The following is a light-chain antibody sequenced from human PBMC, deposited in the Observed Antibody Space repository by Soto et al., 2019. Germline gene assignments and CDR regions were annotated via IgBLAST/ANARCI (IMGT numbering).Light chain of an antibody. V-gene: IGKV1-5*03. CDR1: QTISSW. J-gene: IGKJ5*01. Sequence: DIQVTQSPSTLSGYVGDRVTITCRASQTISSWLAWYQQKPGKAPKLLIYKASTLKSGVPSRFSGSGSGTEFTLTISSLQPDDFATYYCQQYNSYPITFGQGTRLENK. CDR2: KAS. CDR3: QQYNSYPIT.